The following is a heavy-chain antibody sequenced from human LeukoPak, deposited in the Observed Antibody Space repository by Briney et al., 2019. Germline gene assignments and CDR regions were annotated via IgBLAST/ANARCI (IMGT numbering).Heavy chain of an antibody. CDR3: ARADRGSLNWFDP. V-gene: IGHV1-69*05. CDR2: IIPIFGTA. J-gene: IGHJ5*02. CDR1: GGTFSSYA. D-gene: IGHD1-26*01. Sequence: ASVKVSCKASGGTFSSYAISWVRQAPGQGLEWMGGIIPIFGTANYAQKFQGRVTITTDESTSTAYVELSSLRSEDTAVYYCARADRGSLNWFDPWGQGTLVTVSS.